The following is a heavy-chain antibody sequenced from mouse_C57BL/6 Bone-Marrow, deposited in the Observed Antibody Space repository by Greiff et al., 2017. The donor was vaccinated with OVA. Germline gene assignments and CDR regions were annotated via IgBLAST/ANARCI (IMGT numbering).Heavy chain of an antibody. CDR1: GYSITSGYY. J-gene: IGHJ2*01. CDR3: ARDYYGIFDY. V-gene: IGHV3-6*01. Sequence: EVQLVESGPGLVKPSQSLSLTCSVTGYSITSGYYWNWIRQFPGNKLEWMGYISYDGSNNYNPSLKNRISITRDTSKNQFFLKLNSVTTEDTATYYCARDYYGIFDYWGQGTTLTVSS. CDR2: ISYDGSN. D-gene: IGHD1-1*01.